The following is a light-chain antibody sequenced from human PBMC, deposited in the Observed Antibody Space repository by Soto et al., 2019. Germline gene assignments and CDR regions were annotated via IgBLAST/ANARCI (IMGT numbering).Light chain of an antibody. CDR3: QQRTVRPPIP. CDR2: DAA. Sequence: EIVSTQCPGTLSLSPGERATISCRAMQSVSSYLAWYQQKPGQAARLVIFDAANSATGVPARLGGSGSGTYFTLTNHSLAPDDFAVYDCQQRTVRPPIPFGQGRLLAIK. CDR1: QSVSSY. J-gene: IGKJ5*01. V-gene: IGKV3-11*01.